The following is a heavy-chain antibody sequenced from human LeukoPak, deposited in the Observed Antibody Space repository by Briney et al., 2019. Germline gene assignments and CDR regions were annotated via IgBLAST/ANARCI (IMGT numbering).Heavy chain of an antibody. V-gene: IGHV4-38-2*02. Sequence: SETLSLTCAVSGYSISSGYYWGWIRQPPGKGLEWIGSIYHGGRTYYNPSLMSRVTMAIDTSNNHLSLELRSVTAADTAVYYCARDGPGYGSGWYGVWFDPWGQGTLVTVSS. CDR1: GYSISSGYY. J-gene: IGHJ5*02. CDR2: IYHGGRT. D-gene: IGHD6-19*01. CDR3: ARDGPGYGSGWYGVWFDP.